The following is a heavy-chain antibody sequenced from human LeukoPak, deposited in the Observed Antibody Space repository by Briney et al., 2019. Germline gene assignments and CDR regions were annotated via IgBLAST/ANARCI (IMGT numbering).Heavy chain of an antibody. V-gene: IGHV3-7*01. CDR2: VKPDGSEK. Sequence: PGGSLRLSCAASGFTFSNYWMTWVRQAPGKGLEWVAHVKPDGSEKSYVDSVKGRFTISRDNAQNSLYLQMNSLRAEDTAVYYCARALSTAARTTQFDYWGQGTLVTVSS. J-gene: IGHJ4*02. CDR1: GFTFSNYW. D-gene: IGHD6-6*01. CDR3: ARALSTAARTTQFDY.